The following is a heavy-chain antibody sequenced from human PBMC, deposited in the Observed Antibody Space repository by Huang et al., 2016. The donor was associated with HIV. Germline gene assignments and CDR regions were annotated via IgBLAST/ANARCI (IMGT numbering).Heavy chain of an antibody. CDR2: MSSSSGSI. D-gene: IGHD3-10*01. V-gene: IGHV3-48*01. J-gene: IGHJ3*02. Sequence: EVQLMESGGGLVQPGGSLRLSCAASGFTFSTYNMNWVRQAQGKGLEWVSNMSSSSGSIYDADSVKGRVTISRDNDKNSLYLQMNSLRAEETTVYYCARFGSYYYGSGSYLDAFDIWGQGTMVTVSS. CDR1: GFTFSTYN. CDR3: ARFGSYYYGSGSYLDAFDI.